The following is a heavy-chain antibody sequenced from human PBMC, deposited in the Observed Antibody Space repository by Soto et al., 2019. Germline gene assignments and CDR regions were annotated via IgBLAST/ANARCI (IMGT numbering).Heavy chain of an antibody. CDR3: ARVSITMIVVVITTGYYFDY. J-gene: IGHJ4*02. D-gene: IGHD3-22*01. Sequence: GSLRLSCAASGFTFSDYYMNWIRQAQGKGLEWVSYISSSSSYTNYADSVKGRFTISRDNAKNSLYLQMNSLRAKDTAVYYWARVSITMIVVVITTGYYFDYWGQRTLVTVSS. CDR2: ISSSSSYT. CDR1: GFTFSDYY. V-gene: IGHV3-11*06.